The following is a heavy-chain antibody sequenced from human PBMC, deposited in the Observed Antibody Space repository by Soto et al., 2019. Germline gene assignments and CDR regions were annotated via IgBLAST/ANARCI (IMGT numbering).Heavy chain of an antibody. D-gene: IGHD2-2*01. CDR2: FHYSGRT. CDR3: ARLAGYCSGTSCYGYYGMDV. J-gene: IGHJ6*02. V-gene: IGHV4-39*01. Sequence: QLQLLESGPGLVKPSETLSLTCSVSGGSISSGPYSWGWIRQPPGKGLEWIGTFHYSGRTYYSPSLXXRVTRSVDTSKXXXSXXVSSVTAADTAVFYCARLAGYCSGTSCYGYYGMDVWGQGTTVTVSS. CDR1: GGSISSGPYS.